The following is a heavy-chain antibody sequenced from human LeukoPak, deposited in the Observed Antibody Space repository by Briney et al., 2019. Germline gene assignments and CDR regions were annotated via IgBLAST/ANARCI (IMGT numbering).Heavy chain of an antibody. CDR2: INSDGSST. J-gene: IGHJ6*03. CDR1: GFTFSSYW. CDR3: ASLYNSGWYWDFGAADADYMDV. Sequence: GGSLRLSCAASGFTFSSYWMHWVRQAPGKGLVWVSRINSDGSSTSYADSVKGRFTISRDNAKNTLYLQMNSLRAEDTAVYYCASLYNSGWYWDFGAADADYMDVWGKGTTVTVSS. D-gene: IGHD6-19*01. V-gene: IGHV3-74*01.